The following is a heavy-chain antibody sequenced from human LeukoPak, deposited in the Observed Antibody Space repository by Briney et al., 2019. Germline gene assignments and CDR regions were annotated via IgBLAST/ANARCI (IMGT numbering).Heavy chain of an antibody. CDR1: GGSISSYY. V-gene: IGHV4-4*07. D-gene: IGHD2-2*01. CDR2: IYTSGST. J-gene: IGHJ2*01. Sequence: SETLSLTCTVSGGSISSYYWSWIRQPAGKGLEWIGHIYTSGSTNYNPSLKSRVTMSVDTSKNQFPLKLSSVTAADTAVYYCARGPLGYCSSTSCQYWYFDLWGRGTLVTVSS. CDR3: ARGPLGYCSSTSCQYWYFDL.